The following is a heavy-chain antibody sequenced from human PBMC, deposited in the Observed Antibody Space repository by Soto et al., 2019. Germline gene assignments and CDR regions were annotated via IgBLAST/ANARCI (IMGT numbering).Heavy chain of an antibody. V-gene: IGHV3-9*01. CDR3: AASRGFDSSGYSGYYYGMDV. CDR1: GFTFDDYA. J-gene: IGHJ6*02. CDR2: ITWNSDEI. D-gene: IGHD3-22*01. Sequence: GGSLRLSCAASGFTFDDYAMHWVRQRPGRGLEWVSGITWNSDEIGYPDSVKGRFSISRDNAKKYLYLQMNSLRPDDTALYYCAASRGFDSSGYSGYYYGMDVWGQVTTVTVSS.